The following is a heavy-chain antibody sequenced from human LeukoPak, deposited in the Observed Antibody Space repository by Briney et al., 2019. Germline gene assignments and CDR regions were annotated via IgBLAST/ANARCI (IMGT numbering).Heavy chain of an antibody. J-gene: IGHJ4*02. D-gene: IGHD3-10*01. Sequence: GGSLRLSCAASEFTFSSYWMSWVRQAPGKGLEWVANIKQDRSEKYYVDSVKGRFTISRDNAKNSLYLQMNSPRAEDTAVYYCAREGNYYGSGIDYWGQGTLVTVSS. CDR2: IKQDRSEK. CDR1: EFTFSSYW. V-gene: IGHV3-7*01. CDR3: AREGNYYGSGIDY.